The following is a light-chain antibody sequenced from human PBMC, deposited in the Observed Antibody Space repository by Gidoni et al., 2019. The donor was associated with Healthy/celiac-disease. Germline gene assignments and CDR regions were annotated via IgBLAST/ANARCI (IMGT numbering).Light chain of an antibody. V-gene: IGKV1-39*01. J-gene: IGKJ4*01. Sequence: DIQMTQSPSSLSASVGDRVTITCRASQSISSYLNWYQQKPGKAPKLLIYAASSLQSGVPSRFSGSGSGTDVTLTISSLQPEDFATYYCQQSYSTPVXFXGGTKVEIK. CDR3: QQSYSTPVX. CDR1: QSISSY. CDR2: AAS.